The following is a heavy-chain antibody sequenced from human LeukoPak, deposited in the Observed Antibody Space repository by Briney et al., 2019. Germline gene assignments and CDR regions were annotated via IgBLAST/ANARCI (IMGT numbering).Heavy chain of an antibody. CDR3: ARDKVYWFDP. J-gene: IGHJ5*02. CDR1: GGSISSSSYY. Sequence: PSEPLSLTCTVSGGSISSSSYYWGWIRPPPGKGLEWIGSIYYSGSTYYNPSLKSRVTISVDTSKNQFSLKLSSVTAADTAVYYCARDKVYWFDPWGQGTLVTVSS. V-gene: IGHV4-39*07. CDR2: IYYSGST.